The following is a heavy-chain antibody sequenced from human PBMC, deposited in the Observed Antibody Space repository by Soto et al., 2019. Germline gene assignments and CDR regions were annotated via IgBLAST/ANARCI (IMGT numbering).Heavy chain of an antibody. D-gene: IGHD6-19*01. J-gene: IGHJ6*02. Sequence: QVQLVESGGGVVQPGRSLRLSCAASGFTFSSCGMHWVRQAPGKGLEWVAVIWYDGSNKYYADSVKGRFTISRDNSKNTLYLHMNSLRAEDTAVYYCAREPGIAVAIYYYGMDVWGQGTTVTVSS. CDR2: IWYDGSNK. V-gene: IGHV3-33*01. CDR1: GFTFSSCG. CDR3: AREPGIAVAIYYYGMDV.